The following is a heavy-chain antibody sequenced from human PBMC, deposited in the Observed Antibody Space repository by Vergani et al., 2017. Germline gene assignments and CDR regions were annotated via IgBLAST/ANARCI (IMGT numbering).Heavy chain of an antibody. J-gene: IGHJ4*02. Sequence: EVQLVESGGGLVQPGRSLRLSCAASGFTFDDYAMHWVRQAPGKGLEWVSGISWNSGSIGYADSVKGRFTISRDNAKNSLYLQMNSLRAEDTAVYYCARGYMYNWNLGQGTLVTVSS. CDR2: ISWNSGSI. V-gene: IGHV3-9*01. CDR1: GFTFDDYA. D-gene: IGHD1-20*01. CDR3: ARGYMYNWN.